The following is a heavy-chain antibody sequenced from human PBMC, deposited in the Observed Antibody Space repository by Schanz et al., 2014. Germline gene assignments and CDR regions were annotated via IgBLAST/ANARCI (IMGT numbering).Heavy chain of an antibody. Sequence: QVHLVQSGAEVHKPGASLKISCKASGYTFTTYYMLWVRQAPGQGLEWMGWINGYNGHTLYAQKFQGRVTMTRDTSTSTVYMELSSLRSEDTAVYYCARDGVDAAAGGNYWGQGTLVTVSS. V-gene: IGHV1-46*03. J-gene: IGHJ4*02. D-gene: IGHD6-13*01. CDR1: GYTFTTYY. CDR2: INGYNGHT. CDR3: ARDGVDAAAGGNY.